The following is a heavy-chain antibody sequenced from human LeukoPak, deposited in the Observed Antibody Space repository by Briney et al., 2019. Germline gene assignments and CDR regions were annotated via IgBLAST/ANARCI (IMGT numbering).Heavy chain of an antibody. V-gene: IGHV3-30*18. CDR2: ISYDGSNK. J-gene: IGHJ4*02. D-gene: IGHD5-24*01. CDR3: AQAWRWLQLNY. Sequence: GRSLRLSCAASGFTFSSYGMHWVRQAPGKGLEWVVVISYDGSNKYYADSVKGRFTIARDNSMNTLYLQMNSLRDEDTAVYYCAQAWRWLQLNYWGQGTLVTVSS. CDR1: GFTFSSYG.